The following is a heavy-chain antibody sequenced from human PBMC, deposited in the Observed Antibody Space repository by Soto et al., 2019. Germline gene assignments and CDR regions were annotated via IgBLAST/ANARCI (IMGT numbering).Heavy chain of an antibody. Sequence: GGSLRLSCAASGFSFSDFGMHWVRQAPGKWLEWVAVTSYDGSDTYYADSVQGRFTISRDNSKNMLYLQMNSLRAEDTAIYYCAKGGALVPAAILDYWGQGXLVTVPS. J-gene: IGHJ4*02. CDR3: AKGGALVPAAILDY. D-gene: IGHD2-2*01. V-gene: IGHV3-30*18. CDR1: GFSFSDFG. CDR2: TSYDGSDT.